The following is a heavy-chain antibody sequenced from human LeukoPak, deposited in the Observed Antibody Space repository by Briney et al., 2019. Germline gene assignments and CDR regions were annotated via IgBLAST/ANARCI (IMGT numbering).Heavy chain of an antibody. J-gene: IGHJ6*03. CDR2: ISGDGGST. CDR3: AKDTRTYYDILTGKYYYYYYMDV. Sequence: PGGSLRLSCGASGFTLDDYAMHWVRQAPGKGLEWVSLISGDGGSTYYADSVKGRFTISRDNSKNSLYLQMNSLRTEDTALYYCAKDTRTYYDILTGKYYYYYYMDVWGKGTTVTVSS. V-gene: IGHV3-43*02. CDR1: GFTLDDYA. D-gene: IGHD3-9*01.